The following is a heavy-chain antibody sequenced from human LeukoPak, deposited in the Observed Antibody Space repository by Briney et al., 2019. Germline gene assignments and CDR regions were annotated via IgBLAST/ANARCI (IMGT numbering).Heavy chain of an antibody. J-gene: IGHJ1*01. V-gene: IGHV3-23*01. CDR1: GFTFSSYA. Sequence: PGGSLRLSCAASGFTFSSYAMSWVRQAPGKGLEWVSAISGSGGSTYYADSVKGRFTISRDNSKNTLYLQMNSLRAEDTAVYYCAKDDGEKGIAAAGFQHWGQGTLVTVSS. CDR3: AKDDGEKGIAAAGFQH. CDR2: ISGSGGST. D-gene: IGHD6-13*01.